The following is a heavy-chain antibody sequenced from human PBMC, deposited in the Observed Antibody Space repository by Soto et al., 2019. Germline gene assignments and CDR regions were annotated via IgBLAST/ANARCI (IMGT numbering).Heavy chain of an antibody. CDR3: ARDDEHGSNCDRAY. V-gene: IGHV3-30*13. CDR1: GFNLNTYF. Sequence: QVQLVQSGGGVVQPGRSLRLSCADSGFNLNTYFMHWVRQARGEGFEWVAMIFLNGRDKEYADSVKGRFATSRDNSNNRMYLQMDSVRPEYTAVYYCARDDEHGSNCDRAYWGDGALVPVSS. CDR2: IFLNGRDK. J-gene: IGHJ4*01. D-gene: IGHD1-26*01.